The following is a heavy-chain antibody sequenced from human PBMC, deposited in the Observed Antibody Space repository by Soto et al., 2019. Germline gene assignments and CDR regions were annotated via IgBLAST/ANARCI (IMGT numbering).Heavy chain of an antibody. J-gene: IGHJ5*02. D-gene: IGHD3-3*01. CDR2: INHSGST. CDR1: GGSFSGYY. CDR3: ARGHLRYYDFWSGPRSHWFDP. Sequence: ETLSLTCAVYGGSFSGYYWSWIRQPPGKGLEWIGEINHSGSTNYNPSLKSRVTISVDTSKNQFSLKLSSVTAADTAVYYCARGHLRYYDFWSGPRSHWFDPWGQGTLVTVS. V-gene: IGHV4-34*01.